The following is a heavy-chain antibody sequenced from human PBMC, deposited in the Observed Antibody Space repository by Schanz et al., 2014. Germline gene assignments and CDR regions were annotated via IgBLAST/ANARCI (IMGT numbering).Heavy chain of an antibody. CDR3: ARAKRFGDMDV. V-gene: IGHV1-69*02. J-gene: IGHJ6*02. D-gene: IGHD3-10*01. Sequence: QLQLVQSGAEVKKPGSSVKVSCKASGGTFSSYSISWVRQAPGQGLEWMGRIIPILGIANYAQKFQGRVTNTADKSTSTAYMDLSSLRPDDTAVYYCARAKRFGDMDVWGQGTTXTVSS. CDR1: GGTFSSYS. CDR2: IIPILGIA.